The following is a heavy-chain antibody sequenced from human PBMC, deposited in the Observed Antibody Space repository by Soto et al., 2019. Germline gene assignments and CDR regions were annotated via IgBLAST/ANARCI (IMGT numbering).Heavy chain of an antibody. CDR2: IRSKANSYAT. D-gene: IGHD6-13*01. Sequence: GSLRLSCAASGFTFSGSAMHWVRQASGKGLEWVGRIRSKANSYATAYAASVKGRFTISRDDSKNTAYLQMNSLKTEDTAVYYCTSQAAIIAAAGTRYYYYGMDVWGQGTTVTVSS. J-gene: IGHJ6*02. CDR3: TSQAAIIAAAGTRYYYYGMDV. CDR1: GFTFSGSA. V-gene: IGHV3-73*01.